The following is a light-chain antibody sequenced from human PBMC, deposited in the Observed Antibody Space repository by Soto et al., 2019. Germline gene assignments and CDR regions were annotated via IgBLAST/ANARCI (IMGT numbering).Light chain of an antibody. Sequence: ETVMTQSPATLSVSPGERPTLSCRASQSVSSNLAWYQQKPGQAPRLLIYDASTRATGIPARFSGSWSGTEFTLTITSLQSEDFAVYYCQPYNTWPLTFGPGTKVDI. CDR2: DAS. V-gene: IGKV3-15*01. J-gene: IGKJ3*01. CDR3: QPYNTWPLT. CDR1: QSVSSN.